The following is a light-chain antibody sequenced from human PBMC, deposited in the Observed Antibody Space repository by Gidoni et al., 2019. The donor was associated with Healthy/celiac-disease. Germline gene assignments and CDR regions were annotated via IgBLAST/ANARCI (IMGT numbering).Light chain of an antibody. Sequence: EIVLTQSPGTLSLSPGERATLSCRASQSVSSSYLAWYQQKPGQAPRLLIYGASSRATGIPDRFSGSGSGTDFTLTISRLEPEDFAVYYCQQYGSPPFTFGPXTKVDIK. V-gene: IGKV3-20*01. CDR3: QQYGSPPFT. CDR2: GAS. CDR1: QSVSSSY. J-gene: IGKJ3*01.